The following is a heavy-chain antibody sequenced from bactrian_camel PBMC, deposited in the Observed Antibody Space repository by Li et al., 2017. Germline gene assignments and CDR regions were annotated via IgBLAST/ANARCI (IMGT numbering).Heavy chain of an antibody. CDR1: GYTCSSYC. Sequence: HVQLVESGGGLVQPGGSLRLSCTASGYTCSSYCMAWSRQAPGQEREAVASLDSDGDIEYADFVKGRFTISKDNAKNTLYLQMDNMKPVDTAMYYCAADDGFAGPWCYMRGFNNKYWGQGTQVTVS. J-gene: IGHJ4*01. V-gene: IGHV3S1*01. CDR2: LDSDGDI. D-gene: IGHD3*01. CDR3: AADDGFAGPWCYMRGFNNKY.